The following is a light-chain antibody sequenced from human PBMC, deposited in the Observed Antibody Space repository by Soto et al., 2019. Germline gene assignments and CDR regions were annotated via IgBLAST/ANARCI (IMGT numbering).Light chain of an antibody. V-gene: IGKV3-15*01. CDR3: QQYNNWIT. J-gene: IGKJ5*01. CDR2: AAS. Sequence: EIVMTQSPPTLSVSPGERAILSCRASQSISINLAWYQQKPGQAPRLLIYAASNRATGVPARFSGSWSGTEFTLTISSLQSEDFAVYYCQQYNNWITFGQRTRLEI. CDR1: QSISIN.